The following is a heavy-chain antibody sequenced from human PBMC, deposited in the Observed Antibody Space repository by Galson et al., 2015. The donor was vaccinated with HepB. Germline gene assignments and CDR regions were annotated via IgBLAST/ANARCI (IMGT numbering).Heavy chain of an antibody. CDR2: IISGGNT. CDR3: ARFRFFFGELSDY. Sequence: SLRLSCAASGFTVSSNYMNWVRQAPGKGLEWVSAIISGGNTYYADSVKGRFTISRDTSKNTLYLQMNSLRAEDTAIYYCARFRFFFGELSDYWGQGTLVTVSS. CDR1: GFTVSSNY. D-gene: IGHD3-10*01. J-gene: IGHJ4*02. V-gene: IGHV3-66*01.